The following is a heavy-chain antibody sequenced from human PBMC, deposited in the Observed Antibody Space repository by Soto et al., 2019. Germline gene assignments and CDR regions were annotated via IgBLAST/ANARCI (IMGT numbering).Heavy chain of an antibody. CDR1: GGSISSYY. CDR2: IYYSGST. J-gene: IGHJ6*02. V-gene: IGHV4-59*08. Sequence: SETLSLTCTVSGGSISSYYWSWIRQPPGKGLEWIGYIYYSGSTNYNPSLKSRVTISVDTSKNQFSLKLSSVTAAGTAVYYCARWARDSSGYYSEYYYYYGMDVWGQGTTVTVSS. CDR3: ARWARDSSGYYSEYYYYYGMDV. D-gene: IGHD3-22*01.